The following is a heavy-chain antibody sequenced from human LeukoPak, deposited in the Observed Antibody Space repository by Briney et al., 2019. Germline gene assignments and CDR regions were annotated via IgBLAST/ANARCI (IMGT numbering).Heavy chain of an antibody. CDR3: ARVGRSRGSLPNSYYYMDV. V-gene: IGHV1-69*05. Sequence: SVKVSCKASGDIFNSYSISWVRQAPGQGLEWMGGIIPIFGSANYAQNFQGRVTFTTDQSTSTAYMELSSLSSEDTAVYYCARVGRSRGSLPNSYYYMDVWGKGTTVTVSS. CDR2: IIPIFGSA. D-gene: IGHD1-26*01. J-gene: IGHJ6*03. CDR1: GDIFNSYS.